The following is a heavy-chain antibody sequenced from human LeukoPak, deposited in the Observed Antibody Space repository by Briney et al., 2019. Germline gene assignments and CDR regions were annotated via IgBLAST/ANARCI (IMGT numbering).Heavy chain of an antibody. CDR1: GFPFRSYA. J-gene: IGHJ4*02. D-gene: IGHD1-26*01. Sequence: GGSLRLSCAASGFPFRSYAMHWVRQAPGKGLEWVAFIRYDGSYKYYADSVKGRFTISRDNAKNSLYLQMNSLRAEDTAVYYCARDARESYLDYWGQGTLVTVSS. V-gene: IGHV3-30*02. CDR3: ARDARESYLDY. CDR2: IRYDGSYK.